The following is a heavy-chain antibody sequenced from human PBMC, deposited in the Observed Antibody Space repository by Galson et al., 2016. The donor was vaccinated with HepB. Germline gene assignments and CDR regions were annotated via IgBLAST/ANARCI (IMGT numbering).Heavy chain of an antibody. CDR3: ARELGAVGLRHYFGLDV. CDR2: ISYDGSNE. V-gene: IGHV3-30*04. Sequence: SLRLSCAASGFTFTSYALHWVRQAPGKGLEWVALISYDGSNEYYADSVKGRFTISRDNSKNTLYLQMTSLRPEDAGVYSCARELGAVGLRHYFGLDVWGQGTTVTVSS. J-gene: IGHJ6*02. D-gene: IGHD6-25*01. CDR1: GFTFTSYA.